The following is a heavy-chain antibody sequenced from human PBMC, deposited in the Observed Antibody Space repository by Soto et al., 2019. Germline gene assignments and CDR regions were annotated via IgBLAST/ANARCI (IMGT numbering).Heavy chain of an antibody. J-gene: IGHJ4*02. V-gene: IGHV1-69*01. Sequence: QVQLVQSGAEVKKPGSSVKVSCKASGGTFSSYAISWVRQAPGQGLEWMGGIIPIFGTANYAQKFQGRVMITADESTSTAYMELSSLRSEDTAVYYCAREGDGYNKPGGWFDYWGQGTLVTVSS. D-gene: IGHD5-12*01. CDR3: AREGDGYNKPGGWFDY. CDR2: IIPIFGTA. CDR1: GGTFSSYA.